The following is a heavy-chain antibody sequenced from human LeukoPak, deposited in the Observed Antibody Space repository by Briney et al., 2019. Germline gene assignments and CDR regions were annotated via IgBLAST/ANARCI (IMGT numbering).Heavy chain of an antibody. V-gene: IGHV3-48*03. D-gene: IGHD3-16*02. J-gene: IGHJ5*01. CDR2: ISSTGITI. CDR3: ARGFELITFGGAIGKLNWFDS. CDR1: GFTFSNYE. Sequence: GWSLRLSCAASGFTFSNYEMNWVRQAPGKGLEWVSYISSTGITIFYADSVKGRFTISRDDAKKSLYLQMYSLRAEDTAVYYCARGFELITFGGAIGKLNWFDSWGQGTLVTVSS.